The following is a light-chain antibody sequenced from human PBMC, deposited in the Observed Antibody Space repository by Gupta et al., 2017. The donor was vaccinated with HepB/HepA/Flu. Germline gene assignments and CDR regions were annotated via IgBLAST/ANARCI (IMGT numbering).Light chain of an antibody. Sequence: DIVMTQSPESLAVSLGERATIKCKSSQSVLASSNNRNYLGWYQQKAGQPPKLLIYWASARESGVPDRFSGSGSGTDFTLTISSLQAEDVAVYYCHQDDGTLFTFGHGTKVEIK. J-gene: IGKJ3*01. CDR1: QSVLASSNNRNY. V-gene: IGKV4-1*01. CDR3: HQDDGTLFT. CDR2: WAS.